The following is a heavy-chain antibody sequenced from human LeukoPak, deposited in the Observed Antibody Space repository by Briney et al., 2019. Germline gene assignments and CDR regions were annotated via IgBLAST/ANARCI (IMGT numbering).Heavy chain of an antibody. CDR1: GYSISSGYY. CDR2: IYHSGST. J-gene: IGHJ4*02. V-gene: IGHV4-38-2*02. CDR3: ATRGERAAPPDY. Sequence: SETLSLTCTVSGYSISSGYYWGWIRQPPGKGLEWIGSIYHSGSTYYNPSLKSRVTISVDTSKNQFSLKLSSVTAADTAVYYCATRGERAAPPDYWGQGTLVTVSS. D-gene: IGHD6-6*01.